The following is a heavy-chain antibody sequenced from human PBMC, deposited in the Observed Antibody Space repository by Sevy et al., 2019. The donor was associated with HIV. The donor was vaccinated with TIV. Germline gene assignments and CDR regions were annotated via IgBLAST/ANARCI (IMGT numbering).Heavy chain of an antibody. Sequence: ASVKVSCKASGHTLTDLSMHWVRQAPGKGFEWIGRFDPEDGERIYAQKFQGRVTMTEDTSTDTAYMELGSLSSEDTAVYYCSATREYYSDSYGYFDYWGQGTLVTVSS. J-gene: IGHJ4*02. CDR2: FDPEDGER. D-gene: IGHD3-22*01. CDR3: SATREYYSDSYGYFDY. V-gene: IGHV1-24*01. CDR1: GHTLTDLS.